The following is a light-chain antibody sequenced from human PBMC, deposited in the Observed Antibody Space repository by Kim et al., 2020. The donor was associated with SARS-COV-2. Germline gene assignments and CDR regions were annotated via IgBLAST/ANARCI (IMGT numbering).Light chain of an antibody. V-gene: IGKV3-20*01. CDR3: QQYGSSPYN. CDR1: QSVSSNN. J-gene: IGKJ2*01. Sequence: LSPGEAATLSCRASQSVSSNNLAWYQQKPGQAPRLLIYGASKRATGIPDRFSGSGSGTDFALTFSRLEPEDFAVYYCQQYGSSPYNFGPGTKLEI. CDR2: GAS.